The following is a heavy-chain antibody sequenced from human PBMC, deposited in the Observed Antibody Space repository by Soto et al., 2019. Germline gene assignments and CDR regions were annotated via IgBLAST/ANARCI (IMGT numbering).Heavy chain of an antibody. D-gene: IGHD5-12*01. CDR3: ARDLVATTYNWFDP. CDR2: IYYSGST. V-gene: IGHV4-31*03. Sequence: PSATLSPTCTFSGGSISSGGYYWSWIRQHPGKGLEWIGYIYYSGSTYYNPSLKSRVTISVDTSKNQFSLKLSSVTAADTAVYYCARDLVATTYNWFDPWGQGTLVTVSS. J-gene: IGHJ5*02. CDR1: GGSISSGGYY.